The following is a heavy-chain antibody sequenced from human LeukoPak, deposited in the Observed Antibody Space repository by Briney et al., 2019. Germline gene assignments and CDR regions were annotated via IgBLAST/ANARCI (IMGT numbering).Heavy chain of an antibody. Sequence: GGSLRLSCEASGFTFSDYYMSWFRQAPGKGLEWISYISSGGTITYYTDSVKGRFTISRDNAENSLYLQMNSLSAEDTAVYYCARDFVQYTSSSGYFDCWGQGTLVTVSS. CDR1: GFTFSDYY. V-gene: IGHV3-11*04. CDR3: ARDFVQYTSSSGYFDC. CDR2: ISSGGTIT. J-gene: IGHJ4*02. D-gene: IGHD6-6*01.